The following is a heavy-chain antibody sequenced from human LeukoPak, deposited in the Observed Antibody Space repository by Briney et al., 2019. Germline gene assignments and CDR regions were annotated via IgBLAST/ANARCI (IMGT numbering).Heavy chain of an antibody. CDR1: GFTFSSYW. V-gene: IGHV3-7*01. D-gene: IGHD6-6*01. CDR3: ARIGYSSSSFDY. Sequence: GGSLRLSCVASGFTFSSYWMSWVRQVPGKGLEWVANIKQDGSHIYYVDSLKGRFTISRDNAKNSLYLQMNSLRVEDTAVYYCARIGYSSSSFDYWGQGTLVTVSS. J-gene: IGHJ4*02. CDR2: IKQDGSHI.